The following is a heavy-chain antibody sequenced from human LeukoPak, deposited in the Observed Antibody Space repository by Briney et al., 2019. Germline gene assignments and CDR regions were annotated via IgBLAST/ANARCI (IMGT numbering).Heavy chain of an antibody. CDR3: ARGVVGATHDAFDI. J-gene: IGHJ3*02. CDR1: GGSISSSSYY. Sequence: SETLSLTCTLSGGSISSSSYYWGWIRQPPGKGLEWIGSIYYSGRTYYNPSLKSRVTISVDTSKNQFSLKLSSVTAADTAVYYCARGVVGATHDAFDIWGQGTMVTVSS. D-gene: IGHD1-26*01. CDR2: IYYSGRT. V-gene: IGHV4-39*07.